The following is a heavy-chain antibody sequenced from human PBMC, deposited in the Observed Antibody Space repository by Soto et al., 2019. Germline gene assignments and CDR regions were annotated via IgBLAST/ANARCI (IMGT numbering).Heavy chain of an antibody. Sequence: SETLSLTCTVSGDSVRSGGYYWSWIRQPPGKGLEWIGYIYSSGSANYNPSLKSRVTISRDTSKNQISLKVASVTAADTAGYYCARGFSSVSMDAWGQGTTVTVSS. J-gene: IGHJ6*02. D-gene: IGHD6-19*01. CDR2: IYSSGSA. CDR3: ARGFSSVSMDA. CDR1: GDSVRSGGYY. V-gene: IGHV4-61*08.